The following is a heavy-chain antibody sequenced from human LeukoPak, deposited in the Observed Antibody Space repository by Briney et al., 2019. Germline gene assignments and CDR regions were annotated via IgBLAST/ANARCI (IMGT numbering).Heavy chain of an antibody. Sequence: ASVRVSCTASGYTFSSYDINWVRQAPGQGLEWVGWMNPNSGNTGYAQKFQGRVTMTRDTSISTAYMQLSSLKSDDTAVYYCARGTPYCSSASCYNYWGQGTLVTVSS. CDR1: GYTFSSYD. CDR2: MNPNSGNT. CDR3: ARGTPYCSSASCYNY. J-gene: IGHJ4*02. D-gene: IGHD2-2*02. V-gene: IGHV1-8*01.